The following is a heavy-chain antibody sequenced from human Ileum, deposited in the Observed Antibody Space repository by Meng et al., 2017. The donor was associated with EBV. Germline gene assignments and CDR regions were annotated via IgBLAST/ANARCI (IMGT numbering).Heavy chain of an antibody. J-gene: IGHJ4*02. CDR3: AKDRSHHGSNSRYDY. CDR2: ICGYNGNT. D-gene: IGHD4-11*01. Sequence: QVQLVQSGAEVKKPGASVKVSCKASGYTFTTYGISWVRQAPGQGLELIGMICGYNGNTNYGQKVQGRVTMTTDPSTSTGFMELKRLRSDDTAVYYCAKDRSHHGSNSRYDYRGQGTLVTVSS. CDR1: GYTFTTYG. V-gene: IGHV1-18*01.